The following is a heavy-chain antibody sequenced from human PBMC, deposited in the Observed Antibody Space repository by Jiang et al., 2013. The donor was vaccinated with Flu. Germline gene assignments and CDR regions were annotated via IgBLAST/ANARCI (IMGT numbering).Heavy chain of an antibody. CDR2: IRYRGAT. CDR1: GDSVTNYY. Sequence: GPGLVKASETLSLTCSASGDSVTNYYWSWLRQPPGMGPEWIGFIRYRGATHYNPSLGSRVSISLDTSTNRLSLKLRSVTAVDTAVYYCARDLGREGGLDYWGQGILVTVSS. J-gene: IGHJ4*02. D-gene: IGHD7-27*01. CDR3: ARDLGREGGLDY. V-gene: IGHV4-59*02.